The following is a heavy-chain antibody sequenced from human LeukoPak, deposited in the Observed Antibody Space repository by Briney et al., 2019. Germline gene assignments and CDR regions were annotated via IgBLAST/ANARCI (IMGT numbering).Heavy chain of an antibody. D-gene: IGHD3-10*01. V-gene: IGHV3-23*01. J-gene: IGHJ4*02. CDR3: ARASQRHYYGSGSYDY. CDR2: ISGSGGST. CDR1: GFTFSSYA. Sequence: GGSLRLSCAASGFTFSSYAMSWVRQAPGKGLEWVSAISGSGGSTYYADSVKGRFTISRDNSKNTLYLQMNSLRAEDTALYHGARASQRHYYGSGSYDYWGQGTLVTVSS.